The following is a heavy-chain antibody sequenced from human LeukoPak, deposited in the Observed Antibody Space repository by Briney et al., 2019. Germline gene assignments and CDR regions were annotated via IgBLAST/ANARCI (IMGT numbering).Heavy chain of an antibody. Sequence: PGGSLRLSCAASGFTFSSYAMSWVRQAPGKGLEWVSAISGSGGSTYYTNSVKGRFTVSRDNSENTLYLQMDSLRAEDTAVYYCAKYPANSFYYGLDVWGQGTTVTVSS. V-gene: IGHV3-23*01. CDR3: AKYPANSFYYGLDV. J-gene: IGHJ6*02. CDR1: GFTFSSYA. CDR2: ISGSGGST. D-gene: IGHD6-25*01.